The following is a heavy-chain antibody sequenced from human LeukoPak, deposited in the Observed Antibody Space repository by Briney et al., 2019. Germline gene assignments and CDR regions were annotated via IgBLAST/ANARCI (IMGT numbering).Heavy chain of an antibody. CDR2: IYYSGST. J-gene: IGHJ3*02. CDR1: GGSISSYY. Sequence: SSETLSLTCTVSGGSISSYYWSWTRQPPGKGLEWIGSIYYSGSTYYNPSLKSRVTISVDTSKNQFSLKLSSVTAADTAVYYCARRGGAGKAFDIWGQGTMVTVSS. CDR3: ARRGGAGKAFDI. V-gene: IGHV4-59*05. D-gene: IGHD3-3*01.